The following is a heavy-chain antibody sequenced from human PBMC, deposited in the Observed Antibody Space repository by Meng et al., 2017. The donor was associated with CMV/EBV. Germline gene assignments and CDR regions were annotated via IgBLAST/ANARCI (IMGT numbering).Heavy chain of an antibody. Sequence: GSLRLSCAASGFTVSSNYMSWVRQAPGKGLEWVSYISSSGSTIYYADSVKGRFTISRDNAKNSLYLQMNSLRAEDTAVYYCARAGYCSSTSCYSYYYGMDVWGQGTTVTVSS. V-gene: IGHV3-48*04. CDR3: ARAGYCSSTSCYSYYYGMDV. CDR2: ISSSGSTI. D-gene: IGHD2-2*03. CDR1: GFTVSSNY. J-gene: IGHJ6*02.